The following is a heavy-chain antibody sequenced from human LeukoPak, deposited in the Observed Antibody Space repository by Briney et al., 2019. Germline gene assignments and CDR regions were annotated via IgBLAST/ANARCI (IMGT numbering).Heavy chain of an antibody. CDR2: VNNHGGT. J-gene: IGHJ5*02. Sequence: SETLSLTCTVSGGSISTYSWTWIRQPPGQGLEWIGYVNNHGGTYNNPSLKSRVTVSLDMSKNQFSLKLSSATAADTAVYYCARDAGGTWFDPCGQGILVTVSS. CDR3: ARDAGGTWFDP. CDR1: GGSISTYS. D-gene: IGHD1-1*01. V-gene: IGHV4-59*01.